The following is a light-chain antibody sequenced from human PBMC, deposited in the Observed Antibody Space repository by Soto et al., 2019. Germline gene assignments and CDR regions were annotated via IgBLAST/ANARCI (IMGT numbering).Light chain of an antibody. Sequence: AIQMTQSPSYLSASVGDRVTITCRASQGIRSDLGWYQQKPGKAPKFLIYGASSLQSSVPSRFSGSGSGTDFTLTISSLQPEDFATYYCLQDYNYPYTFGQGTKLEVK. CDR1: QGIRSD. CDR2: GAS. J-gene: IGKJ2*01. V-gene: IGKV1-6*01. CDR3: LQDYNYPYT.